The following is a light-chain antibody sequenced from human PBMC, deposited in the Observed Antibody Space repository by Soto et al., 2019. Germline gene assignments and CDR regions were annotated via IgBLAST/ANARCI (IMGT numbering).Light chain of an antibody. CDR1: QSISTY. Sequence: DIQMTQSPSSLSASVGDRVTIACRASQSISTYLNWYQQKPGKAPNLLMYGASTLQGGVPSRFSGSGSGTDFTLTIRSLQPEDFATYYCQQTYITPLTFGGGTKVDIK. V-gene: IGKV1-39*01. CDR3: QQTYITPLT. CDR2: GAS. J-gene: IGKJ4*01.